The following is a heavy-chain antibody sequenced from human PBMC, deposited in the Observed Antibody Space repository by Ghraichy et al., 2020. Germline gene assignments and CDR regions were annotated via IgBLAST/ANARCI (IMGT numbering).Heavy chain of an antibody. D-gene: IGHD3-10*01. CDR1: GFTFSSYS. V-gene: IGHV3-48*02. Sequence: GGSLRLSCAASGFTFSSYSMNWVRQAPGKGLEWVSYISSSSSTIYYADSVKGRFTISRDNAKNSLYLQMNSLRDEDTAVYYCARGNVRPFTYYGMDVWGQGTTVTVSS. J-gene: IGHJ6*02. CDR2: ISSSSSTI. CDR3: ARGNVRPFTYYGMDV.